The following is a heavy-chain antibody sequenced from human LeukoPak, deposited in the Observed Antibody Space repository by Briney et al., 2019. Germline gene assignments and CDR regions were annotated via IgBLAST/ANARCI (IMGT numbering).Heavy chain of an antibody. CDR1: GFTFSSYG. D-gene: IGHD2-2*01. V-gene: IGHV3-30*03. J-gene: IGHJ6*04. Sequence: GGTLRLSCAASGFTFSSYGMSWVRQAPGKGLEWVAVISYDGSNKYYADSVKGRFTISRDNSKNTLYLQMNSLRAEDTAVYYCARVLVVVVPAAITRGMDVWGKGTTVTVSS. CDR2: ISYDGSNK. CDR3: ARVLVVVVPAAITRGMDV.